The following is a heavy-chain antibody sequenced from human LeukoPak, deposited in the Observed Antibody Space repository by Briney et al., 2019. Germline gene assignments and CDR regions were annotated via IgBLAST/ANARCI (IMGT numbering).Heavy chain of an antibody. CDR3: AREGPVGNSFDY. CDR2: IIPIFGTA. V-gene: IGHV1-69*13. D-gene: IGHD4-23*01. Sequence: ASVKVSCKASGGTFSSYAISWVRQAPGQGLEWMGGIIPIFGTANYAQKFQGRVTITADESTSTAYMELSSLRSEDTAVYYCAREGPVGNSFDYWVQGTLVTVSS. J-gene: IGHJ4*02. CDR1: GGTFSSYA.